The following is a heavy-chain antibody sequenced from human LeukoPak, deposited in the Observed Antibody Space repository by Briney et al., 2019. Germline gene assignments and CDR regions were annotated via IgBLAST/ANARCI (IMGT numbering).Heavy chain of an antibody. CDR1: GFTFSSYA. J-gene: IGHJ5*02. CDR3: ARALDP. CDR2: ISSNGGST. Sequence: GGSLRLSCAASGFTFSSYAMHWVRQAPGKGLEYVSAISSNGGSTYYANSVKGRLTISRDNSKNTLYLQMGSLRAEDMAVYYCARALDPWGQGTLVTVSS. V-gene: IGHV3-64*01.